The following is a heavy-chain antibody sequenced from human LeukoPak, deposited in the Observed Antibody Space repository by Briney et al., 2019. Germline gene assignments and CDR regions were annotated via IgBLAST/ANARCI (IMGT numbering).Heavy chain of an antibody. V-gene: IGHV4-30-4*01. CDR2: IYYSGST. D-gene: IGHD4-17*01. Sequence: SQTLSLTCTVSGGSISSGDYYWSWIRQPPGKGLEWIGYIYYSGSTYYNPSLKSRVTISVDTSKNQFSLKLSSVTAADTVVYYCASRPGLDYGDYYFDYWGQGTLVTVSS. J-gene: IGHJ4*02. CDR1: GGSISSGDYY. CDR3: ASRPGLDYGDYYFDY.